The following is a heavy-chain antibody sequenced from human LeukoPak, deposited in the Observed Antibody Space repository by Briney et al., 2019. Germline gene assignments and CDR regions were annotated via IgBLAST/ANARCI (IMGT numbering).Heavy chain of an antibody. V-gene: IGHV3-23*01. J-gene: IGHJ4*02. CDR1: GFAFSNYA. CDR2: ISASGP. D-gene: IGHD3-22*01. Sequence: PGGSLRLSCAASGFAFSNYAVTWVRQAPGKGLEWVSTISASGPYYADAVRGRFTISRDNSRNTLSLQMDSLRAEDTAVYYCAKDHESDGYPCLDHWGLGTLVTVSS. CDR3: AKDHESDGYPCLDH.